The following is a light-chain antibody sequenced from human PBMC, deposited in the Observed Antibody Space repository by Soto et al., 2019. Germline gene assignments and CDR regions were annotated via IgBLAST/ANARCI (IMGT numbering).Light chain of an antibody. CDR3: QKYNVAPWT. CDR1: QGISNY. Sequence: DIQMTQSPSSLSASVEDRVTITCRASQGISNYLAWYQQKAGKVPKLLIYGASTLQSGVPSRFSGSGSGTDFTLTISSLQPEDLGTYYCQKYNVAPWTFGQGTKVEIK. V-gene: IGKV1-27*01. J-gene: IGKJ1*01. CDR2: GAS.